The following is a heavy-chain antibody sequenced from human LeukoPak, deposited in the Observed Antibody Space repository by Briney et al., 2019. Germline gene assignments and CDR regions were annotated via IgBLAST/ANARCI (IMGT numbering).Heavy chain of an antibody. Sequence: PSETLSLTCAVTGGSISSSHWWSWVRQPPGKGLEWIGEMYHSGSTKYNPSLKSRVTISVDKSKNQISLKLSSVTAADTAVYYCARVHSIAAAGTTGAFDIWGQGTMVTVSS. V-gene: IGHV4-4*02. CDR3: ARVHSIAAAGTTGAFDI. D-gene: IGHD6-13*01. CDR1: GGSISSSHW. CDR2: MYHSGST. J-gene: IGHJ3*02.